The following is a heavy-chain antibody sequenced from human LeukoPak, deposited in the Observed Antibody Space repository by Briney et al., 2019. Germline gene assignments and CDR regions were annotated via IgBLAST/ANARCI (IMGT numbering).Heavy chain of an antibody. D-gene: IGHD4-17*01. J-gene: IGHJ3*02. CDR2: ISAYNGNT. CDR1: GYTFTSYG. Sequence: ASVNVSCKASGYTFTSYGISWVRQAPGQGLEWMGWISAYNGNTNYAQKLQGRVTMTTDTSTSTAYMELRSLRSDDTAVYYCARDFYGERYLDFVRSFDIRGQRTKGNVSS. V-gene: IGHV1-18*01. CDR3: ARDFYGERYLDFVRSFDI.